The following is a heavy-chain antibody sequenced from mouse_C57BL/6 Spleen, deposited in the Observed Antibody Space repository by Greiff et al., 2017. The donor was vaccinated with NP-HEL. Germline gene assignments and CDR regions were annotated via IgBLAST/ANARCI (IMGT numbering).Heavy chain of an antibody. V-gene: IGHV3-3*01. CDR3: ARDSGRRGYFDV. J-gene: IGHJ1*03. CDR2: TFYSGIT. CDR1: GFSINSDCY. Sequence: EVQVVESGPSLVRPSQTLSLTCTVTGFSINSDCYWIWIRQFPGNKLEYIGYTFYSGITYYNPSLESRTFITRDTSKNQFSLKLSSVTTEDTATYYCARDSGRRGYFDVWGTGTTVTVSS.